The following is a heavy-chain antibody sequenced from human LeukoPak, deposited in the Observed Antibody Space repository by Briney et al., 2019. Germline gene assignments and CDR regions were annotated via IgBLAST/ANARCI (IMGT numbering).Heavy chain of an antibody. CDR1: GASISSHY. Sequence: PSETLSLTCTVSGASISSHYWSWIRQPPGKGLEWIGYISYSGSINYNPSLRSRVTISVDTSKNQFSLKLSSVTAADTAVYYCARGIPSGSYKYYFDYWAQGTLVTVSS. V-gene: IGHV4-59*11. CDR3: ARGIPSGSYKYYFDY. J-gene: IGHJ4*02. CDR2: ISYSGSI. D-gene: IGHD1-26*01.